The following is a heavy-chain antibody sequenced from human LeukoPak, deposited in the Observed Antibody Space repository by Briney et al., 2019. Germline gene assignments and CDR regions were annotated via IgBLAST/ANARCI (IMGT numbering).Heavy chain of an antibody. D-gene: IGHD3-10*01. J-gene: IGHJ4*02. CDR1: GGTFRTHV. Sequence: GASVTVSCKTSGGTFRTHVITWVRQAPGQGLEWMGGIIPIVSTPNYAQKFQGRVTITADEATNTAYMELRSLISDDTAVYYCAEFGELPGWGQGTLVTVSS. CDR2: IIPIVSTP. CDR3: AEFGELPG. V-gene: IGHV1-69*01.